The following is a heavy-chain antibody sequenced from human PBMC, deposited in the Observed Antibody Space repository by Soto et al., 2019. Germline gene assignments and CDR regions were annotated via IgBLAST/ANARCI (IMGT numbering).Heavy chain of an antibody. Sequence: QVPLVESGGGVVQPGRSLRLSCAASGFTFSSYGMHWVRQAPGKGLEWVAVISYDGSNKYYADSVKGRFTISRDNSKNTLYLQMNSLRAEDTAVYYCAKPIAAAGTRQGWFDPWGQGTLVTVSS. D-gene: IGHD6-13*01. V-gene: IGHV3-30*18. CDR2: ISYDGSNK. CDR1: GFTFSSYG. J-gene: IGHJ5*02. CDR3: AKPIAAAGTRQGWFDP.